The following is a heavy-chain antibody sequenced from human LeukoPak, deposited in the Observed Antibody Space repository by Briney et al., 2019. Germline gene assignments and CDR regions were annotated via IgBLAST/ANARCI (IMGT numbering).Heavy chain of an antibody. CDR2: IYYTGSA. V-gene: IGHV4-39*01. Sequence: SETLSLTCTVSGGSISSSTYYWGWIRQPPGKGLEWIGIIYYTGSAYYNPSLKSRVTISVDTSKNQFSLKLSSVTAADTAVYYCARQEKWEAAAVHAFDLWGQGTMVTVSS. J-gene: IGHJ3*01. CDR1: GGSISSSTYY. D-gene: IGHD6-13*01. CDR3: ARQEKWEAAAVHAFDL.